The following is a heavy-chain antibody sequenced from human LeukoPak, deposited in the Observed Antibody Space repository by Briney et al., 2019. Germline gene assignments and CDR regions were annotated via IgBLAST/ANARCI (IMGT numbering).Heavy chain of an antibody. D-gene: IGHD3-16*01. J-gene: IGHJ5*02. V-gene: IGHV1-2*02. Sequence: VRQAPGQGLEWMGWINPNSGGTNYAQKFQGRVTMTRDTSISTAYMELRSLRSDDTAVYYCARDPLGGSLNWFDPWGQGTLVTVSS. CDR2: INPNSGGT. CDR3: ARDPLGGSLNWFDP.